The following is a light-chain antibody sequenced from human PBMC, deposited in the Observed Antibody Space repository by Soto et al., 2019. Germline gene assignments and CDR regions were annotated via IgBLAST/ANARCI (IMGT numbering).Light chain of an antibody. V-gene: IGLV1-40*01. CDR3: QSYDSSLSVYV. J-gene: IGLJ1*01. CDR1: SSNIGAGYD. CDR2: GDT. Sequence: QSVLTQPPSVSGAPGQRVTISCTGSSSNIGAGYDVHWYQQLPGTAPKVLIYGDTNWPSGVPDRFSGSKSGTSASLAITGLQAEDEADYYCQSYDSSLSVYVFGPGTKVTVL.